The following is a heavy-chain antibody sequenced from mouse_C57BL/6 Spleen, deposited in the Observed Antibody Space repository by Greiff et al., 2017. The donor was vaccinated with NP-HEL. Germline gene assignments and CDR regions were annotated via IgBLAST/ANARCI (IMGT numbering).Heavy chain of an antibody. V-gene: IGHV1-18*01. Sequence: VQLQQSGPELVKPGASVKIPCKASGYTFTDYNMDWVKQSPGKSLEWIGDINPNNGGTIYNQKFKGQATLTVDKSSSTAYMELRSLTDEDTAVYYCANYYGSSYGFAYWGQGTLVTVAA. CDR3: ANYYGSSYGFAY. J-gene: IGHJ3*01. CDR1: GYTFTDYN. D-gene: IGHD1-1*01. CDR2: INPNNGGT.